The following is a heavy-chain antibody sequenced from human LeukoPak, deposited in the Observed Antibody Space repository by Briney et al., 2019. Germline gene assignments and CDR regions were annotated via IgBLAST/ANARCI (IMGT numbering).Heavy chain of an antibody. CDR3: ARAYHSSWYLNWFDP. J-gene: IGHJ5*02. Sequence: SETLSLTCAVSGYSISSGYYWGWIRQPPREGLDWSGSIYHNGNTYYNPSLKSRVTISVDTSKNEFSLKLSSVTAADTAVYYCARAYHSSWYLNWFDPWGQGTLVTVSS. CDR2: IYHNGNT. V-gene: IGHV4-38-2*01. D-gene: IGHD6-13*01. CDR1: GYSISSGYY.